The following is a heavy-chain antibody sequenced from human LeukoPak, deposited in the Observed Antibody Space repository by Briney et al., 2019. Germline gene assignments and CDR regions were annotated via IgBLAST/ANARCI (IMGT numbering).Heavy chain of an antibody. CDR3: AREAPLTWFDP. V-gene: IGHV4-39*07. D-gene: IGHD3-16*01. Sequence: SETLSLTCTVSGDSISSTNYYWGWIRQPPGKGLEWIGSLFDSGFIYYNPSLKSRVTILVDTSKNLFSLKLSSVTAADTAVYYCAREAPLTWFDPWGQGTLVTVSS. CDR1: GDSISSTNYY. J-gene: IGHJ5*02. CDR2: LFDSGFI.